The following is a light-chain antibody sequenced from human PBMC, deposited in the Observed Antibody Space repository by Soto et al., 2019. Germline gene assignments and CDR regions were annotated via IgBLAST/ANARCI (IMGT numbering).Light chain of an antibody. CDR1: SSDVGGYNY. Sequence: QSALTQPRSVSGSPGQSVTISCTGTSSDVGGYNYVSWYQQYPGKAPKLVIYDVSKRPSGVPDRFSGSKSGNTASLTVSGLQAEDEADYHCCSCAGTYMQWVFGGGTKVTVL. CDR3: CSCAGTYMQWV. CDR2: DVS. V-gene: IGLV2-11*01. J-gene: IGLJ3*02.